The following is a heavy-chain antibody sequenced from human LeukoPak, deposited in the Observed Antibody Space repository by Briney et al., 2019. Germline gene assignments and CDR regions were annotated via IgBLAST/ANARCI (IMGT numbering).Heavy chain of an antibody. CDR1: GFTFSIYG. D-gene: IGHD4/OR15-4a*01. Sequence: GGSLRLSCAASGFTFSIYGMHWARQAPGKGLEWVAFIRYDGSNKYYADSVKGRFTISRDNSTNTLYLQMISLSAEDPAVYYCARRAGAYSHPYDYWGQGTLVTVSS. J-gene: IGHJ4*02. CDR3: ARRAGAYSHPYDY. V-gene: IGHV3-30*02. CDR2: IRYDGSNK.